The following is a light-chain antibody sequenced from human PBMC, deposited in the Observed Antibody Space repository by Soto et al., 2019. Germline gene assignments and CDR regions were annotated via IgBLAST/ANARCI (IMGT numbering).Light chain of an antibody. V-gene: IGKV1-5*01. Sequence: DIQMTQSPSTLSASVGDRVTITCRASQSISAWLAWYQQKPGKAPNLLIYDASTLESGVPSRLSGSGSGTEFTLTISSLQPEDFATYYCQQYYSYLYTFGQGTKLEIK. CDR1: QSISAW. CDR2: DAS. CDR3: QQYYSYLYT. J-gene: IGKJ2*01.